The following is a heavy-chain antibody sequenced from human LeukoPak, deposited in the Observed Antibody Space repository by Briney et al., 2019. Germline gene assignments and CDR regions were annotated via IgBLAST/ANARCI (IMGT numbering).Heavy chain of an antibody. CDR1: GFTFSSYG. CDR2: IWHDGSNK. D-gene: IGHD6-13*01. V-gene: IGHV3-33*01. Sequence: GGSLRLSCAASGFTFSSYGMHWVRQAPGKGLEWVAVIWHDGSNKYYADSVKGRFTISRDNSKNTLYLQMNSLRAEDTAVYYCARETQWYSSSWYPFDYWGQGTLVTVSS. CDR3: ARETQWYSSSWYPFDY. J-gene: IGHJ4*02.